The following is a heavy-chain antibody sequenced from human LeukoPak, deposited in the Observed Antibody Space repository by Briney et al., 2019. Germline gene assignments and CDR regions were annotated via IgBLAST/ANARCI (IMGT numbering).Heavy chain of an antibody. J-gene: IGHJ4*02. D-gene: IGHD6-6*01. V-gene: IGHV4-34*01. CDR3: ARQQLVGYYFDY. CDR2: INHSGST. CDR1: GGSFSGYY. Sequence: PSETLSLTCAVYGGSFSGYYWSWIRQPPGKGLEWIGEINHSGSTNYNPSLKSRVTISVDTSKNQFSLKLSFVTAADTAVYYCARQQLVGYYFDYWGQGTLVTVSS.